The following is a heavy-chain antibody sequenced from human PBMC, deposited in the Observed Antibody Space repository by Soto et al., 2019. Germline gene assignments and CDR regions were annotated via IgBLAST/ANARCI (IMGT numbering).Heavy chain of an antibody. CDR1: GDSISSYY. CDR3: ALRSMAVVPEY. D-gene: IGHD3-22*01. Sequence: QVQLQESGPGLVKPSETLSLTCAVSGDSISSYYCMWIRQPPGKGLESIGYRYYGRRANYSPSLNSRVTLSVETSTNQCSLTLSSMTAADTAVYYCALRSMAVVPEYWGQGTLVTVSS. CDR2: RYYGRRA. J-gene: IGHJ4*02. V-gene: IGHV4-59*01.